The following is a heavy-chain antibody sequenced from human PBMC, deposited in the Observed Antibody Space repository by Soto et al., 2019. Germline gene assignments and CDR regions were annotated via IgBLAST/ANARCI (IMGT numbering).Heavy chain of an antibody. Sequence: ASVKVSCKASGYTFTSYGISWVRRAPGQGLEWMGWISAYNGNTNYAQKLQGRVTMTTDTSTSTAYMELRSLRSDDTAVYYCARDLPRAQLWLQVYYYYYGMDVWGQGTTVTVSS. D-gene: IGHD5-18*01. V-gene: IGHV1-18*01. CDR3: ARDLPRAQLWLQVYYYYYGMDV. J-gene: IGHJ6*02. CDR1: GYTFTSYG. CDR2: ISAYNGNT.